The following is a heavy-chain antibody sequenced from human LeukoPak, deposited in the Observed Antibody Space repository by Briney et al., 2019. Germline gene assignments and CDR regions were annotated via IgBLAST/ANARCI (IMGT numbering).Heavy chain of an antibody. V-gene: IGHV3-30*02. CDR2: IRYDERNK. J-gene: IGHJ4*02. D-gene: IGHD5-18*01. CDR3: AKDWGYSYGYFDY. CDR1: GFTFSGYG. Sequence: PGGSLRLSCAASGFTFSGYGMHWVRQAPGKGLEWVTFIRYDERNKYYADSVKGRFTISRDNSKNTLYLQMNSLRAEDTAVYYCAKDWGYSYGYFDYWGQGTLVTVSS.